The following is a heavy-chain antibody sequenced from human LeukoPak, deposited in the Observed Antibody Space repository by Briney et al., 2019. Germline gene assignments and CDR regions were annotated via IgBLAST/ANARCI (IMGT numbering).Heavy chain of an antibody. Sequence: GGSLRLSCAASGFTFSSYSMNWVRQAPGKGLEWVSSISSSSSYIYYADSVKGRFTISRDNAKSSLYLQMNSLRVEDTAVYYCARGGYGDYPDYWGQGTLVTVSS. CDR3: ARGGYGDYPDY. D-gene: IGHD4-17*01. CDR2: ISSSSSYI. J-gene: IGHJ4*02. CDR1: GFTFSSYS. V-gene: IGHV3-21*01.